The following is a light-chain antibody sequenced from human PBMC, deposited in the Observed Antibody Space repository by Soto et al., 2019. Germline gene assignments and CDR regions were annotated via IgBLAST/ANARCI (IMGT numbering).Light chain of an antibody. Sequence: DIVMTQSPDSLGVSLGERATINCKSSQNVLYSSNNKNYLAWYQQKPGQPPKLLIYWASTRESGVPDRFSGSGSGTDFTLTISSLRAGDVAVYYCQQYYTTPLTFGGGTKVDIK. V-gene: IGKV4-1*01. CDR1: QNVLYSSNNKNY. CDR3: QQYYTTPLT. CDR2: WAS. J-gene: IGKJ4*01.